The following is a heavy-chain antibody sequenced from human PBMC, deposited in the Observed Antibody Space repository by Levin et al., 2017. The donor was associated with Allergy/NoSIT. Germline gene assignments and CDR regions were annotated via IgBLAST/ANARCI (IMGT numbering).Heavy chain of an antibody. V-gene: IGHV4-30-4*01. CDR2: IYYSGST. D-gene: IGHD3-16*01. J-gene: IGHJ3*02. CDR3: ARGGHDYVWGSYGSHDAFDI. CDR1: GGSISSGDYY. Sequence: SETLSLTCTVSGGSISSGDYYWSWIRQPPGKGLEWIGYIYYSGSTYYNPSLKSRVTISVDTSKNQFSLKLSSVTAADTAVYYCARGGHDYVWGSYGSHDAFDIWGQGTMVTVSS.